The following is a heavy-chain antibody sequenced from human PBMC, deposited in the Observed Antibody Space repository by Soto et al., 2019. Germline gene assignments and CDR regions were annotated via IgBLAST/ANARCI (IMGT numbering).Heavy chain of an antibody. J-gene: IGHJ4*02. CDR1: GYTFSDYY. V-gene: IGHV1-2*02. D-gene: IGHD1-1*01. CDR3: AREPATAKPEGVDF. CDR2: INPNSSGT. Sequence: QVQLVQSGAEVRKPGASVKVSCKASGYTFSDYYIHWVRQAPGQGLEWMGWINPNSSGTKDAPKSQGGVTMTKDTSITTAYMELSRLRSGDTAVYCCAREPATAKPEGVDFWGRGTLVTVSS.